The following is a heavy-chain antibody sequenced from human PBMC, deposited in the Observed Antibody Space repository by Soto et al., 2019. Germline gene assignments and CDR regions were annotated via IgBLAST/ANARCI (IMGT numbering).Heavy chain of an antibody. CDR2: IIPILGIA. CDR1: GGTFSSYT. Sequence: QVQLVQSGAEVKKPGSSVKVSCKASGGTFSSYTISWVGQAPGQGLEWMGRIIPILGIANYAQKFQGRVTITADKSTSKAYMRLSGLGSEGTAVYYCGSAVLRDFDWLRGGAENWFGPWGQGTLVTVSS. J-gene: IGHJ5*02. CDR3: GSAVLRDFDWLRGGAENWFGP. V-gene: IGHV1-69*02. D-gene: IGHD3-9*01.